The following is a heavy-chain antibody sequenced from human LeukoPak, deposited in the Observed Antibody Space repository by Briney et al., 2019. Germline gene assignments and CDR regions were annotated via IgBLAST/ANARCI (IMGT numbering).Heavy chain of an antibody. J-gene: IGHJ6*02. Sequence: SETLSLTCTVSGGSISSYYWSWIRQPPGKGLEWIGYIYTSGSTNYNPSLKSRVTISVDTSKNQFSLKLSSVTDADTAVYFCARGRLQLWSFPLPYNHYAIDVWGQGTTVTVSS. CDR1: GGSISSYY. V-gene: IGHV4-4*09. CDR3: ARGRLQLWSFPLPYNHYAIDV. CDR2: IYTSGST. D-gene: IGHD5-18*01.